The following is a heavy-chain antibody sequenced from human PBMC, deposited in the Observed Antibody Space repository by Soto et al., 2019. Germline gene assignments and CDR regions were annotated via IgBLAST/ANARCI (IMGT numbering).Heavy chain of an antibody. CDR1: GGTFSRYS. CDR3: AREDRDRETGLVPAAIDGMDV. D-gene: IGHD2-2*01. V-gene: IGHV1-69*13. J-gene: IGHJ6*02. Sequence: SVKVSCKASGGTFSRYSITWVRQAPGHGLEWIGRFILIFGIASYEQKFQGRVTITADESTSTAYMELSSLRSDDTAVYYCAREDRDRETGLVPAAIDGMDVWGQGTTVTVSS. CDR2: FILIFGIA.